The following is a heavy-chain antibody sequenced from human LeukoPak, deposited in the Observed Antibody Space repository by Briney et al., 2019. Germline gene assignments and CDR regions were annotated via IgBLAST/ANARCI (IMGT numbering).Heavy chain of an antibody. CDR3: ARDAFDP. CDR2: MNPNSGNT. V-gene: IGHV1-8*01. J-gene: IGHJ5*02. Sequence: ASVKVSCKASGYTFTSYDINWVRQATGQGLEWMGWMNPNSGNTGYAQKLQGRVTMTTDTSTSTAYMELRSLRSDDTAVYYCARDAFDPWGQGTLVTVSS. CDR1: GYTFTSYD.